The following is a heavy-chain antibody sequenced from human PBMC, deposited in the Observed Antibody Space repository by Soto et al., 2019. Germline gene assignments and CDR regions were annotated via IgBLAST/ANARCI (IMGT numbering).Heavy chain of an antibody. CDR1: GYTFASYA. Sequence: QVQLVQSGAEVKKPGASVKVSCKASGYTFASYAISWMRQAPGQGLEWMGWISAYNGNTNYAQKLQGRVTMTTDTAPSTAYRGPRSLRCEDTAVYYCAGDPPPPDYWGPGTLVTVSS. V-gene: IGHV1-18*01. CDR2: ISAYNGNT. J-gene: IGHJ4*02. CDR3: AGDPPPPDY.